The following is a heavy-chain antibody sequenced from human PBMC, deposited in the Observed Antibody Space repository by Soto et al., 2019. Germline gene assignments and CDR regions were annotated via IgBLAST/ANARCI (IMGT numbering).Heavy chain of an antibody. CDR2: IHPANGNT. D-gene: IGHD3-16*01. CDR3: ARDAYGSPGY. J-gene: IGHJ4*02. CDR1: GYTFTNYA. V-gene: IGHV1-3*01. Sequence: ASVKVSCKASGYTFTNYAIHWVRQAPGQRLEWMGWIHPANGNTNYAQKLQGRVTMTTDTFTSTAYMELRSLRSDDTAVYYCARDAYGSPGYWGQGTLVTVSS.